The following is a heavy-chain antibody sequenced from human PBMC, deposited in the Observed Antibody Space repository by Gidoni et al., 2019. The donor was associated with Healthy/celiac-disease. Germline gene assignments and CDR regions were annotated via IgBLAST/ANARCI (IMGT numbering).Heavy chain of an antibody. J-gene: IGHJ5*02. CDR1: GGSFSGYY. CDR3: ARVPAPRYDYVWGSYRYTVWFDP. Sequence: QVQLQQWGAGLLKPSETLSLTCAVYGGSFSGYYWSWIRQPPGKGLEWIGEINHSGSTNYNPSLKSRVTISVDTSKNQFSLKLSSVTAADTAVYYCARVPAPRYDYVWGSYRYTVWFDPWGQGTLVTVSS. CDR2: INHSGST. V-gene: IGHV4-34*01. D-gene: IGHD3-16*02.